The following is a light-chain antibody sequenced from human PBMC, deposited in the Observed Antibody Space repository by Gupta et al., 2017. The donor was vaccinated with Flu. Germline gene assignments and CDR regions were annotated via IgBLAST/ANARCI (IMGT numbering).Light chain of an antibody. CDR2: DVN. CDR1: SGDIGSYDY. Sequence: QSALTQPRSVSGSPGQSVTISCTGTSGDIGSYDYVCWCRQHPGKAPKLLIYDVNKRPSGVPDRFSGSKSGNTASLTIFGRQDEDEADFYCCSYAGSYTWVFGTGTTVTVL. J-gene: IGLJ1*01. CDR3: CSYAGSYTWV. V-gene: IGLV2-11*01.